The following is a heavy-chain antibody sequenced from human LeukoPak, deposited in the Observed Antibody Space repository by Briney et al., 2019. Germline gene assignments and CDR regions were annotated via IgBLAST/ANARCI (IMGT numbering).Heavy chain of an antibody. D-gene: IGHD6-19*01. CDR3: ARERCGTRGWYTVDY. J-gene: IGHJ4*02. CDR1: GFTFSIYA. CDR2: IRPDGDRT. V-gene: IGHV3-23*01. Sequence: GGSLRLSCAAPGFTFSIYASTWVRQGPGKGLEWVSAIRPDGDRTYYANSVRGRFTISRDNSKDTVYLQINGLRVEDTAVYYCARERCGTRGWYTVDYWGQGALVTVSS.